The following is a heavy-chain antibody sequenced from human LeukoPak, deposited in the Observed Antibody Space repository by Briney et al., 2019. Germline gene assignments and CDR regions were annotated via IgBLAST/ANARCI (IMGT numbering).Heavy chain of an antibody. Sequence: SQTLSLTCAISGDSVSSNSAAWNWIRQSPSRGLEWLGRTYYNPSLKSRVTISVDTSKNQFSLKLSSVTAADTAVYYCARVGYGDYDGYWGQGTLVTVSS. CDR3: ARVGYGDYDGY. J-gene: IGHJ4*02. V-gene: IGHV6-1*01. D-gene: IGHD4-17*01. CDR1: GDSVSSNSAA. CDR2: TYYNP.